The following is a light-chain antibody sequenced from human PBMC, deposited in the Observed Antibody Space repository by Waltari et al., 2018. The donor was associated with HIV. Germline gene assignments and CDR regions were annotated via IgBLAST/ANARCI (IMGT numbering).Light chain of an antibody. CDR1: QSVNSY. J-gene: IGKJ5*01. CDR3: QQRSTSIT. CDR2: DAS. Sequence: LSPGERATLSCRASQSVNSYLAWYQQKPGQAPRLLIYDASNRASGIPARFSGSGSGTDFTLTISSLEPEDFAVYYCQQRSTSITFGQGTRLDIK. V-gene: IGKV3-11*01.